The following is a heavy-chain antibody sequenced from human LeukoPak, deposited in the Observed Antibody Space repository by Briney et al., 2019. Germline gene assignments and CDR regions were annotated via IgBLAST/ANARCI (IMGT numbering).Heavy chain of an antibody. V-gene: IGHV1-18*01. CDR1: GYTFTSYG. CDR3: ARVADYNGAFDI. J-gene: IGHJ3*02. D-gene: IGHD4-11*01. Sequence: ASVKVSCKASGYTFTSYGISWVRQAPGRGLEWMGWISAYNGNTNYAQKLQGRVTMTTDTSTSTAYMELRSLRSDDTAVYYCARVADYNGAFDIWGQGTMVTVSS. CDR2: ISAYNGNT.